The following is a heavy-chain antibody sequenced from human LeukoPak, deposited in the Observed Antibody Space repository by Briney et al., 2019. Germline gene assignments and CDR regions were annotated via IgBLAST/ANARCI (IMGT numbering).Heavy chain of an antibody. D-gene: IGHD3-10*01. CDR1: GGSIGNYY. J-gene: IGHJ3*01. CDR3: AGGNDGNYFSGRVDVFDF. Sequence: SETLSLTCNVSGGSIGNYYWSWIRQPPGKGLEWIGHIYNSGSTKYNPSLKSRVTISVDTSKNQFSLKLNSVTPADPAGYYGAGGNDGNYFSGRVDVFDFGAKGKMATVFS. CDR2: IYNSGST. V-gene: IGHV4-59*01.